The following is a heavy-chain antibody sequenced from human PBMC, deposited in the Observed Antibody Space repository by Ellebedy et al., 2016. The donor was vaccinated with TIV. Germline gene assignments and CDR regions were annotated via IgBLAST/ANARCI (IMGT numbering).Heavy chain of an antibody. V-gene: IGHV3-30*03. CDR3: ATLGDLVDS. CDR1: GFTFSNFG. Sequence: PGGSLRLSCAASGFTFSNFGMHWVRQAPGKGLEWVSFISYDGSAKYYAYSVRGRFTISRDNSKNTLYLQMDSLRPDDTAVYYCATLGDLVDSWGLGTLVTVSS. J-gene: IGHJ4*02. D-gene: IGHD3-10*01. CDR2: ISYDGSAK.